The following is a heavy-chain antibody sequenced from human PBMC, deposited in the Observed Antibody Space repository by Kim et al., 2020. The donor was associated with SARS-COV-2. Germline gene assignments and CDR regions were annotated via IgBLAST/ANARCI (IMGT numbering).Heavy chain of an antibody. V-gene: IGHV1-3*01. D-gene: IGHD6-13*01. J-gene: IGHJ4*02. CDR1: GYTFTSYA. CDR3: ARAAAAGRLIDY. CDR2: INAGNGNT. Sequence: ASVKVSCKASGYTFTSYAMHWVRQAPGQRLEWMGWINAGNGNTKYSQKFQGRVTITRDTSASTAYMELSSLRSEDTAVYYCARAAAAGRLIDYWGQGTLVTVSS.